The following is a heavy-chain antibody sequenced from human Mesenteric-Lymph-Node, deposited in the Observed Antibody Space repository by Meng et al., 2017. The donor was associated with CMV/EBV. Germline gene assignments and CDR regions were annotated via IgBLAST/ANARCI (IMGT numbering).Heavy chain of an antibody. CDR2: ISSSSSYI. J-gene: IGHJ4*02. Sequence: GESLKISCAASGFTFSSYSMNWVRQAPGKGLEWVSSISSSSSYIYYADSLKGRFTISRDNSKNTLYLQMNSLRAEDTAVYYCAKDLSSSHIVATTLGGGFDYWGQGTLVTVSS. CDR1: GFTFSSYS. CDR3: AKDLSSSHIVATTLGGGFDY. D-gene: IGHD5-12*01. V-gene: IGHV3-21*04.